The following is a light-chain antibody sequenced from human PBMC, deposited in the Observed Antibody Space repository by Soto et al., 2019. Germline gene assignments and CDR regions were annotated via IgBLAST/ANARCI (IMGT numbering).Light chain of an antibody. CDR2: VAS. CDR3: QQHNSFSLT. CDR1: QHISRY. V-gene: IGKV1-9*01. Sequence: DIQLTQSPSFLSASVGDRVTITCRASQHISRYLAWYQQKPGKAPRLLIYVASTLQSGVPSRFSGSGSGTEFTLTISSLEPEDFATYYCQQHNSFSLTFGQGTRLEIK. J-gene: IGKJ5*01.